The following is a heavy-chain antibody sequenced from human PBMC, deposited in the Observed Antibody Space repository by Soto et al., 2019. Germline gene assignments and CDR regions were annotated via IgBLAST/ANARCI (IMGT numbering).Heavy chain of an antibody. V-gene: IGHV4-39*01. J-gene: IGHJ4*02. CDR1: GGSISSSSYY. CDR2: IYYSGST. CDR3: ARHTPAISIADH. D-gene: IGHD2-15*01. Sequence: QLQLQESGPGLVKPSETLSLTCTVSGGSISSSSYYWGWIRQPPGKGLEWIGSIYYSGSTYYNPSLMSRVTISENTSKNQFSLKLSSVTAADTAVYYCARHTPAISIADHWGQGTLVTVSS.